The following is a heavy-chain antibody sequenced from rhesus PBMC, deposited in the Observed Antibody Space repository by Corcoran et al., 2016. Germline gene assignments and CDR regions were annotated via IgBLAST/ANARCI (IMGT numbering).Heavy chain of an antibody. V-gene: IGHV3-119*01. CDR1: GFTFTDYW. J-gene: IGHJ4*01. CDR2: ISGDGSFT. Sequence: DVQVAESGGGLVQPGGSLRLSCAASGFTFTDYWMHWVRQAPGKGLEWGSSISGDGSFTSYADSVKGRFTIFRENAKNSVYLQMNSLRGEDTAVYYCSRGLDSWGRGVSVTVSS. CDR3: SRGLDS.